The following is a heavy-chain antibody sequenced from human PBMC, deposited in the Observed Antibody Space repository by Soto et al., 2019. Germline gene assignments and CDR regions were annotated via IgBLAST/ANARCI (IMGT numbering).Heavy chain of an antibody. Sequence: AASLRLSCAASGFTFSSYAMHWVRQAPGTGLEWVGSISSSSSYIYYADSVKGRFTMSRYNAKNSLYLQMNSLRAGGTAVYYCARETKRFTKVTTYDYYYYGMDVWGQGTAVTVSS. CDR2: ISSSSSYI. CDR3: ARETKRFTKVTTYDYYYYGMDV. D-gene: IGHD4-4*01. J-gene: IGHJ6*02. V-gene: IGHV3-21*01. CDR1: GFTFSSYA.